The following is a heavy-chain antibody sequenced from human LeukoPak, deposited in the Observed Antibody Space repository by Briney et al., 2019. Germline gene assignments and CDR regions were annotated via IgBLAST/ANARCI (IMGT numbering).Heavy chain of an antibody. V-gene: IGHV1-69*05. CDR1: GGTFSSYA. CDR3: AREHPDVVLMVYAAQGVGFDY. Sequence: SVKVSCKASGGTFSSYAISWVRQAPGQGLEWMGRIIPIFGTANYAQKFQGRVTITTDESTSTAYMELSSLRSEDTAVYYCAREHPDVVLMVYAAQGVGFDYWGQGTLVTVPS. CDR2: IIPIFGTA. J-gene: IGHJ4*02. D-gene: IGHD2-8*01.